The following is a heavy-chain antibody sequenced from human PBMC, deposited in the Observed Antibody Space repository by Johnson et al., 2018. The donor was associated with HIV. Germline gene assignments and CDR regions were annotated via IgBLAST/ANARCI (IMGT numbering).Heavy chain of an antibody. CDR3: AREGGGTVVLGDEGAFDI. Sequence: QVHLVESGGGVVQPGRSLRLSCAASGFTFSSFGMHWVRQAPGKGLEWVAVVWYDGSNKYYADSVKGRFTISRDNSKNTLFLQMNSLRAEDTSVYYCAREGGGTVVLGDEGAFDIWGQGTMVTVS. CDR1: GFTFSSFG. CDR2: VWYDGSNK. V-gene: IGHV3-30*19. J-gene: IGHJ3*02. D-gene: IGHD3-10*01.